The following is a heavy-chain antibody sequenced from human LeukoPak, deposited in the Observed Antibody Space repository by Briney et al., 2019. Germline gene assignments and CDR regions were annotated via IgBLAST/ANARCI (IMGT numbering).Heavy chain of an antibody. CDR2: INPNSGDT. J-gene: IGHJ4*02. Sequence: ASVKVSCKASEYTFTGYHMHWVRQAPGQGLEWMGWINPNSGDTNYAPKFQGRVTMTRDTSISTAYMELSSLRSDGTAVYYCARWFCSTSSCLFDYWGQGTLVTVSS. V-gene: IGHV1-2*02. CDR1: EYTFTGYH. CDR3: ARWFCSTSSCLFDY. D-gene: IGHD2-2*01.